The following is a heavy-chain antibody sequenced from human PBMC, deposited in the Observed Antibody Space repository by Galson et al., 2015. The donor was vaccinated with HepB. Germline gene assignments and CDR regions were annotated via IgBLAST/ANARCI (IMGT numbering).Heavy chain of an antibody. D-gene: IGHD6-13*01. Sequence: SVKVSCKASGYTFTSYGISWVRQAPGQGLEWMGWISAYNGNTNYAQKLQGRVTMTTDTSTSTAYMELRSLRSDDTAVYYCARDGRIAAAGYYYYGMDVWGQGTTVTVSS. V-gene: IGHV1-18*01. CDR1: GYTFTSYG. CDR3: ARDGRIAAAGYYYYGMDV. J-gene: IGHJ6*02. CDR2: ISAYNGNT.